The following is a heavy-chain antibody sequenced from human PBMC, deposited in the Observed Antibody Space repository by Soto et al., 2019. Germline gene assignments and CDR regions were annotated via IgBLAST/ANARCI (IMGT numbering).Heavy chain of an antibody. CDR1: GGSFSGYY. D-gene: IGHD6-13*01. CDR3: ARVWRGYTRFDY. CDR2: INHSGST. J-gene: IGHJ4*02. V-gene: IGHV4-34*01. Sequence: QVQLQQWGAGLLKPSETLSLTCAVYGGSFSGYYWSWIRQPPGKGLEWIGEINHSGSTNYNPSLKSRVTISVDTSKNQFSLKLSSVTAADTAVYYCARVWRGYTRFDYWGQGTLVTVSS.